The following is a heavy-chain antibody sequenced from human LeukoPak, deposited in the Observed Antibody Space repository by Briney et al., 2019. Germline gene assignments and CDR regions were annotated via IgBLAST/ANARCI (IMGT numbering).Heavy chain of an antibody. CDR3: VKELKIGAAGTVGFDF. J-gene: IGHJ3*01. CDR1: GFTVSTNY. V-gene: IGHV3-66*01. Sequence: GGSLRLSCAASGFTVSTNYMSWVRQAPGKGLEWVSVIYSGDNTYYADSVKGRFTTSRDNSENTLDLQMSSLRAEDTAVYYCVKELKIGAAGTVGFDFWGQGTMVTVSS. D-gene: IGHD6-13*01. CDR2: IYSGDNT.